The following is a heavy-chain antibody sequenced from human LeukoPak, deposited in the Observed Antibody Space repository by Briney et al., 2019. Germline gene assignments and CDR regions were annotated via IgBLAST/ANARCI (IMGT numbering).Heavy chain of an antibody. CDR1: GFTFSSYA. V-gene: IGHV3-23*01. Sequence: PGGSVRLSCAASGFTFSSYAMLWVRQAPGKGVEWVSAISGSGGSTYYADSVKGRFTISRDNSKNTLYLQMNSLRAEDTTVYYCAKVAMTGPRNYYGMDVWGLGTTVTVSS. CDR2: ISGSGGST. D-gene: IGHD1-20*01. J-gene: IGHJ6*02. CDR3: AKVAMTGPRNYYGMDV.